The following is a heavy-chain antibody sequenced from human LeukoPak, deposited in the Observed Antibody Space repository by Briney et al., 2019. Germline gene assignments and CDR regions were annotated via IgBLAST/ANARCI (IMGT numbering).Heavy chain of an antibody. CDR2: IIPILGIA. D-gene: IGHD4-11*01. Sequence: SVRLSCKASGGTFSSYTISWVRQAPGQGLEWMGRIIPILGIANYAQKFQGRVTITADKSTSTAYMELSSLRSEDTAVYYCARETVTTVFWFDRWGQGTLVTVSS. CDR3: ARETVTTVFWFDR. CDR1: GGTFSSYT. V-gene: IGHV1-69*04. J-gene: IGHJ5*02.